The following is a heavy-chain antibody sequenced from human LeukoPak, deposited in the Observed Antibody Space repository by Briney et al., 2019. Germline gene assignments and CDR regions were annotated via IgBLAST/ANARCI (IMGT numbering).Heavy chain of an antibody. J-gene: IGHJ4*02. Sequence: GGSLRLSCAASGFTFSSYGMHWVRQAPGKGLEWVTFIRYDGSNKYYADSVKGRFTISRDNSKNTLYLRMNSLRAEDTAVYYCAKDPRLYRRAAGPTYFDYWGQGTLVTVSS. V-gene: IGHV3-30*02. CDR1: GFTFSSYG. CDR2: IRYDGSNK. CDR3: AKDPRLYRRAAGPTYFDY. D-gene: IGHD6-13*01.